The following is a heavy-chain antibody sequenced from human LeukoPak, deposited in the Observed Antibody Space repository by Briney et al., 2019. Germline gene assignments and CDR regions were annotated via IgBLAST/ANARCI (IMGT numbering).Heavy chain of an antibody. CDR3: ARTAPYAGSWNAKANSYYFDY. CDR1: EYTFTGYY. V-gene: IGHV1-2*06. Sequence: GASVKVSCKASEYTFTGYYMHWVRQPPGQGLEWMGRINPNSGGTNYAQKFQDRVTMTRDTSISTAYMELNSLRSEDTAVYYCARTAPYAGSWNAKANSYYFDYWGQGSLVTVSS. D-gene: IGHD1-1*01. CDR2: INPNSGGT. J-gene: IGHJ4*02.